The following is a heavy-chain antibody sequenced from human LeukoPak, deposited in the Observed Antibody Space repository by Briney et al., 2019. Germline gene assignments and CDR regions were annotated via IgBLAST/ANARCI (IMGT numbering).Heavy chain of an antibody. Sequence: GGSLRLSCAASGFPFSSYAMSWVRQAPGKGLEWVSAISGSGGSTYYADSVKGRFTISRDNSKNTLYLQMNSLRAEDTAVYYCAKDSYYDSSGYPYYFDYWGQGTLVTVSS. V-gene: IGHV3-23*01. D-gene: IGHD3-22*01. CDR1: GFPFSSYA. CDR2: ISGSGGST. J-gene: IGHJ4*02. CDR3: AKDSYYDSSGYPYYFDY.